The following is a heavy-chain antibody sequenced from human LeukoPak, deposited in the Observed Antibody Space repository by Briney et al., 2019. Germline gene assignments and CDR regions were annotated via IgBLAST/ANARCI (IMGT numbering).Heavy chain of an antibody. CDR2: INHSGST. V-gene: IGHV4-34*01. CDR3: ARANSYDSSGHYYEFGY. Sequence: SETLSLTCAVYGGSFSGYYWSWIRQPPGKGLEWIGEINHSGSTNYNPSLKSRVTISVDTSKNQFSLKLSSVTAADTAVYYCARANSYDSSGHYYEFGYWGQGTLVTVSS. J-gene: IGHJ4*02. D-gene: IGHD3-22*01. CDR1: GGSFSGYY.